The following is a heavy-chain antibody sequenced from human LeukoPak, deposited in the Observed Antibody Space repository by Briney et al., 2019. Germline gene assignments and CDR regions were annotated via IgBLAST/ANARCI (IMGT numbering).Heavy chain of an antibody. V-gene: IGHV3-21*06. Sequence: GGSLRLSCAASGFSVTGYTMSWVRQAPGKGLEWVSSITASSNDIEYADSLRGRFTVSRDNAKNSLYLQLSSLGAEDTAVYYCATQPELPGWFDSWGQGTLVTVSS. J-gene: IGHJ5*01. CDR1: GFSVTGYT. CDR3: ATQPELPGWFDS. D-gene: IGHD1-14*01. CDR2: ITASSNDI.